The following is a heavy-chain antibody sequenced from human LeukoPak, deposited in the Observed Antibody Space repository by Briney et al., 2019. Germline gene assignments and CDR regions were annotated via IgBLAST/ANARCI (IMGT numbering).Heavy chain of an antibody. D-gene: IGHD5-12*01. Sequence: PGGSLRLSCAASGFTFSTFGMHWGRQAPGKGLELVADISYDGSDKYYADSVKGRFTISRDNSKNTLFLQMNSLRAEDTAVYYCARTVRYDRYYYYYMDVWGKGTTVTVSS. CDR3: ARTVRYDRYYYYYMDV. V-gene: IGHV3-30*03. CDR1: GFTFSTFG. J-gene: IGHJ6*03. CDR2: ISYDGSDK.